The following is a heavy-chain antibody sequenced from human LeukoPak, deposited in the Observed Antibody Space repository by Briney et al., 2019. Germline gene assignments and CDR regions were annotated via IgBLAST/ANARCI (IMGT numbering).Heavy chain of an antibody. Sequence: ASVKVSCKASGYTFTSYDINWVRQAPGKGLEWMGGFDPEDGETIYAQKFQGRVTMTEDTSTDTAYMELSSLRSEDTAVYYCATDSGLRTLDYWGQGTLVTVSS. CDR2: FDPEDGET. CDR1: GYTFTSYD. CDR3: ATDSGLRTLDY. V-gene: IGHV1-24*01. J-gene: IGHJ4*02. D-gene: IGHD4-17*01.